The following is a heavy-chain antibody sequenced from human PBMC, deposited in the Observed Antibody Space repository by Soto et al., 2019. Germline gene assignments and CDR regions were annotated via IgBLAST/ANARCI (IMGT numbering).Heavy chain of an antibody. CDR2: IYWDDGK. D-gene: IGHD4-17*01. CDR1: GFSLRTSGVC. V-gene: IGHV2-5*02. Sequence: QITLKESGPTLVKPTQTLTLTCTFSGFSLRTSGVCVGWIRQPPGKALEWLALIYWDDGKRYSPSLKSRLTITKDTSKNQVVLRMTNMDPVDTATYYCAHLTTGGFYFDYWGQGTLVTVSS. CDR3: AHLTTGGFYFDY. J-gene: IGHJ4*02.